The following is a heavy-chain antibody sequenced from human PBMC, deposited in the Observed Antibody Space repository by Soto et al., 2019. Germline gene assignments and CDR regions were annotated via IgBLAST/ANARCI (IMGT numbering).Heavy chain of an antibody. Sequence: ASVKVSCKASGYTFTSYAMHWVRQAPGQRLEWMGWINAGNGNTKYSQKFQGRVTITRDTSASTAYMELSSLRSEDTAVYYCARETYQLIYLSGLDYCGQXHLVTVSS. V-gene: IGHV1-3*01. J-gene: IGHJ4*02. CDR2: INAGNGNT. D-gene: IGHD2-2*02. CDR1: GYTFTSYA. CDR3: ARETYQLIYLSGLDY.